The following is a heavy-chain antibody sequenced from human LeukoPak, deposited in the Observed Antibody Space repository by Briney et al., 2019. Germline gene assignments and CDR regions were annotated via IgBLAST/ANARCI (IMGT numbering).Heavy chain of an antibody. Sequence: SETLSLTCAVYGGSFSGYYWSWIRQPPGKGLEWIGEINHSGSTNYNPSLKSRVTVSVDTSKNQFSLKLSSVTAADTAVYYCARSPHGDYAGGAFDIWGQGTMVTVSS. CDR1: GGSFSGYY. D-gene: IGHD4-17*01. CDR3: ARSPHGDYAGGAFDI. V-gene: IGHV4-34*01. J-gene: IGHJ3*02. CDR2: INHSGST.